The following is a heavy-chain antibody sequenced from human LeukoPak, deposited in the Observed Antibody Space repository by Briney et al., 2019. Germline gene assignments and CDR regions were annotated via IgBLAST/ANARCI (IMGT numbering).Heavy chain of an antibody. Sequence: ASVKVSCKASGYTFISYDINWVRQATGQGLEWMGWMNPNGGNTGYAQKFQGRVTMTRNTSISTAYMELSSLRSEDTAVYYCARGLVKVRFGHYYYYGMDVWGQGTTVTVSS. CDR1: GYTFISYD. D-gene: IGHD3-3*01. CDR2: MNPNGGNT. V-gene: IGHV1-8*01. J-gene: IGHJ6*02. CDR3: ARGLVKVRFGHYYYYGMDV.